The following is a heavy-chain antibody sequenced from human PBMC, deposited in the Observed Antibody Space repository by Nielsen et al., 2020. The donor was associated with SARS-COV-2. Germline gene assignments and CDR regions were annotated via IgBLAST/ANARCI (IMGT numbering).Heavy chain of an antibody. D-gene: IGHD4/OR15-4a*01. CDR2: INPNSGGT. CDR3: ARERYGANPLDY. Sequence: ASVKVSCKASGYTFTGNYMNWVRQAPGQGLEWMGWINPNSGGTNYAQKFQGWVTMTRDTSISTAYMELSRLRSDDTAVYYCARERYGANPLDYWGQGTLVTVSS. J-gene: IGHJ4*02. V-gene: IGHV1-2*04. CDR1: GYTFTGNY.